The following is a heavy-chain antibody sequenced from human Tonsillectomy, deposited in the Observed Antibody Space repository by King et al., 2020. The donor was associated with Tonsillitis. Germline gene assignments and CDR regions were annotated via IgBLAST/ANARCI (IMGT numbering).Heavy chain of an antibody. V-gene: IGHV4-31*03. CDR3: ASPLIVGATPRYDAFDI. CDR1: GGSISRGGYY. D-gene: IGHD1-26*01. J-gene: IGHJ3*02. CDR2: IYDSWST. Sequence: VQLQESGPGLVKPSQTLSLTCTVSGGSISRGGYYWSWIRQQPGKGLEWIGYIYDSWSTYLHQSLKSRVTISVDTSKNQFSLKLSSVTAADTAVYYCASPLIVGATPRYDAFDIWGQGTKVTVSS.